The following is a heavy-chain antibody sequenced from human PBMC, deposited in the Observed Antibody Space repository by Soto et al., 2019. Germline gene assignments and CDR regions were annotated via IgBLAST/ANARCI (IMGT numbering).Heavy chain of an antibody. J-gene: IGHJ6*02. CDR2: IWYDGSNK. D-gene: IGHD3-3*01. V-gene: IGHV3-33*01. Sequence: GGSLRLSCAASGFTFSSYGMHWVRQAPGKGLEWVAVIWYDGSNKYYADSVKGRFTISRDNSKNTLYLQMNSLRAEDTAVYYCARGPYYDFWSGYYTVVRGMDVWGQGTTVTVSS. CDR1: GFTFSSYG. CDR3: ARGPYYDFWSGYYTVVRGMDV.